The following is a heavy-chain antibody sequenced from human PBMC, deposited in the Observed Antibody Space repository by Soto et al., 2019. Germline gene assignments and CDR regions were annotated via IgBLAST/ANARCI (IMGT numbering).Heavy chain of an antibody. D-gene: IGHD6-13*01. J-gene: IGHJ4*02. Sequence: GRRLRVCCAAAGVTIGGYAMSWVRQAPGKGLEWVSAISGSGGSTYYADSVKGRFTISRDNSKNTLYLQMNSLRAEDTAVYYCAARYSSSWYVAGFDYWGQGTLVTVSS. CDR3: AARYSSSWYVAGFDY. CDR1: GVTIGGYA. CDR2: ISGSGGST. V-gene: IGHV3-23*01.